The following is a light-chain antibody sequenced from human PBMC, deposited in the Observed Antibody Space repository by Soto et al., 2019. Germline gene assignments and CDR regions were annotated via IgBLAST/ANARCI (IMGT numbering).Light chain of an antibody. CDR2: EGT. CDR1: SSDVGNYNL. J-gene: IGLJ1*01. Sequence: QSALTQPASVSVSPGQSIAISCTGTSSDVGNYNLVSWYQQHSGKAPKLMIYEGTKRPSGVSDRFSGSKSGNTASLTISGLQAEDEADYYCCSYASTGTYVFGTGTKLTVL. V-gene: IGLV2-23*01. CDR3: CSYASTGTYV.